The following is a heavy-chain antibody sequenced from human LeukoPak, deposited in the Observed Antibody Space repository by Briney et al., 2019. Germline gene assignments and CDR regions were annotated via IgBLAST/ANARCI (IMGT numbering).Heavy chain of an antibody. J-gene: IGHJ5*02. D-gene: IGHD6-19*01. CDR3: ARELLAVAGTLNP. CDR1: GYTFTGYY. Sequence: ASVKVSCKASGYTFTGYYMHWVRQAPGQGLEWMGRINPNSGGTNYAQKYQGRVTMTRDTSISTAYMELSRLRSDDTAVYYCARELLAVAGTLNPWGQGTLVTVSS. V-gene: IGHV1-2*06. CDR2: INPNSGGT.